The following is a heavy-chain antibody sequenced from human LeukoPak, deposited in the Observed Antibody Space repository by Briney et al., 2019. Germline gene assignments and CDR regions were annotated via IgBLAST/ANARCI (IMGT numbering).Heavy chain of an antibody. CDR1: RYTLTELS. CDR3: ATVVVGLVPAYGNFDY. Sequence: ASAKVSCKVSRYTLTELSMHWVRQAPGKGLGWMGGVDPEDGETIYAQKFQGRVTMTEDTSTDTAYMELSSLRSGDTAVYYWATVVVGLVPAYGNFDYWGQGTLVTVSS. J-gene: IGHJ4*02. V-gene: IGHV1-24*01. D-gene: IGHD2-2*01. CDR2: VDPEDGET.